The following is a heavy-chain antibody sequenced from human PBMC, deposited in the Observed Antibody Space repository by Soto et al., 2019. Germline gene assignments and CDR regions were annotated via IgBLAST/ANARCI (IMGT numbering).Heavy chain of an antibody. J-gene: IGHJ4*02. CDR3: AHVYGGYDNFDY. V-gene: IGHV2-5*02. D-gene: IGHD5-12*01. Sequence: QITLKESGPTLVKPTQTLTLTCTFSGFSLSTSGVGVGWIRQPPGKALEWLALIYWDDDKRYSPSLKSRLTITKDSSKNQVVLTMTNMDPVDTATYYCAHVYGGYDNFDYWGQGTLVTVSS. CDR2: IYWDDDK. CDR1: GFSLSTSGVG.